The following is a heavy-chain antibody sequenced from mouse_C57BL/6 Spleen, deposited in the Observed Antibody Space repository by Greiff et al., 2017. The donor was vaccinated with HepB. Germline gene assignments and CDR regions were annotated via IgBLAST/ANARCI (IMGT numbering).Heavy chain of an antibody. J-gene: IGHJ4*01. D-gene: IGHD1-1*01. Sequence: VQLQQSGAELARPGASVKLSCKASGYTFTSYGISWVKQRTGQGLEWIGEIYPRSGNTYYNEKFKGKATLTADKSSSTAYMELRSLTSEDSAVYFCARSLITTGDYYYAMDYWGQGTSVTVSS. CDR3: ARSLITTGDYYYAMDY. CDR2: IYPRSGNT. V-gene: IGHV1-81*01. CDR1: GYTFTSYG.